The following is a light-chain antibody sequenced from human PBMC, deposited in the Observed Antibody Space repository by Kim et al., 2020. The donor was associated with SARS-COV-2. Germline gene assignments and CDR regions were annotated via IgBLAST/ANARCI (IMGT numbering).Light chain of an antibody. CDR3: QQYKSHWT. CDR2: KAS. J-gene: IGKJ1*01. CDR1: QSIDGW. Sequence: DIQLTQSPFTLSASVGDRVTITCRASQSIDGWLAWYQQKPGRAPNVLIHKASSLESGVPSRFSGSGSGTEFTLTISSLQPDDFATYYCQQYKSHWTFGQGTKVDIK. V-gene: IGKV1-5*03.